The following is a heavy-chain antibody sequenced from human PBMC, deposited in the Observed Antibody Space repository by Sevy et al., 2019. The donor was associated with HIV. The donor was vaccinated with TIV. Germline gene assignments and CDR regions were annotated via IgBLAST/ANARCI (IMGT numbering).Heavy chain of an antibody. CDR2: ISNSGNTV. Sequence: GGSLRLSCSASGLTFSDYYMTWIRQAPGKGLECISYISNSGNTVYYADSVKGRLTVSRDNAKKSLYLQLNSLRDEDTAVYYCARDNYCISGDGCYGYGLDVWGQGTTVTVSS. CDR1: GLTFSDYY. D-gene: IGHD2-2*01. V-gene: IGHV3-11*01. CDR3: ARDNYCISGDGCYGYGLDV. J-gene: IGHJ6*02.